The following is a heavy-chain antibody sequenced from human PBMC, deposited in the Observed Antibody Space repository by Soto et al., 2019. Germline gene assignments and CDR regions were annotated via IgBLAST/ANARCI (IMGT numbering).Heavy chain of an antibody. CDR2: IKEDGSEK. Sequence: GGSLRLSCAASGFTFSSYWMSWVRQAPGKGLEWVANIKEDGSEKSYVDSVRGRFTISRDNTKNLLYLQMNSLRAEDTAVYYCVRETGGNAYWGQGILVPVSS. CDR1: GFTFSSYW. J-gene: IGHJ4*02. V-gene: IGHV3-7*01. D-gene: IGHD2-8*02. CDR3: VRETGGNAY.